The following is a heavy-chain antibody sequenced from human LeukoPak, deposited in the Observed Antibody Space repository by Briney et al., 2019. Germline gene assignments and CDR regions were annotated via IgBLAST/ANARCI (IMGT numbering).Heavy chain of an antibody. V-gene: IGHV1-2*02. D-gene: IGHD4-11*01. J-gene: IGHJ4*02. CDR2: INPNSGGT. CDR3: ARDNYINSPRDY. CDR1: GYTFNGYY. Sequence: ASVKVSCTASGYTFNGYYMHWARQPPGQGLEWMGCINPNSGGTNYAQKFQGRVTMTRDPSISTAYMELSSLRSDDTAVYYCARDNYINSPRDYWGQGTLVTVSS.